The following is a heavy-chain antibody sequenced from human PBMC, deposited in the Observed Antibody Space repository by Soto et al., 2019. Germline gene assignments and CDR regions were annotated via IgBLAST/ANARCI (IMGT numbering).Heavy chain of an antibody. CDR1: GFTFTSYT. Sequence: PGGSLRLSCAASGFTFTSYTMNWVRQAPGKGLEWVSSISSSSDYIYYADSMKGRVTISRDNAKNSLFLDMNSLTGEDTAVYYCVIVRVHPTGSLPLWGQVTLLT. CDR2: ISSSSDYI. V-gene: IGHV3-21*06. J-gene: IGHJ4*02. CDR3: VIVRVHPTGSLPL.